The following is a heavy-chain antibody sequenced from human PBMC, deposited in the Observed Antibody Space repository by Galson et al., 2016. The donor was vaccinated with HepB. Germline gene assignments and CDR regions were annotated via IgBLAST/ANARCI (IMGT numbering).Heavy chain of an antibody. V-gene: IGHV6-1*01. Sequence: CAISGDSVSSTSAAWNWVRQSPSRGLEWLGSTYYRSKWYNDYAASVRSRITINPDTSRNQFSLQLNSVTPEDTAVYYCLSGWYFDTWGQGTQVTVSS. D-gene: IGHD6-19*01. CDR2: TYYRSKWYN. J-gene: IGHJ4*02. CDR3: LSGWYFDT. CDR1: GDSVSSTSAA.